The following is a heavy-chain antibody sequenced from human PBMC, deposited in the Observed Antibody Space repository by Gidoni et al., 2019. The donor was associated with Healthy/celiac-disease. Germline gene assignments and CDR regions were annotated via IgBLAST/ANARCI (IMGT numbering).Heavy chain of an antibody. V-gene: IGHV4-39*07. D-gene: IGHD4-17*01. Sequence: QLQLQESGPGLVKPSETLSLTCTVPGGSISSSSYYWGWIRQPPGKGLEWIGSIYYSGSTYYNPSLKSRVTISVDTSKNQFSRKLSSVTAADTAVYYCSRAGGGYGGIFDYWGQGTLVTVSS. J-gene: IGHJ4*02. CDR2: IYYSGST. CDR1: GGSISSSSYY. CDR3: SRAGGGYGGIFDY.